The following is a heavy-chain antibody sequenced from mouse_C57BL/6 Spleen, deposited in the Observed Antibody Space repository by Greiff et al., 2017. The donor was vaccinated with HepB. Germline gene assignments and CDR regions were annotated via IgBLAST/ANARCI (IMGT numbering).Heavy chain of an antibody. V-gene: IGHV1-81*01. Sequence: VQLQQSGAELARPGASVKLSCKASGYTFTSYGISWVTQRTGQGLEWIGEIYPRSGNTYYNEKFKGKATLTADKSSSTAYMELRSLTSEDSAVYFCARDDGYSARYYWGQGTTLTVSS. CDR3: ARDDGYSARYY. CDR1: GYTFTSYG. J-gene: IGHJ2*01. D-gene: IGHD2-3*01. CDR2: IYPRSGNT.